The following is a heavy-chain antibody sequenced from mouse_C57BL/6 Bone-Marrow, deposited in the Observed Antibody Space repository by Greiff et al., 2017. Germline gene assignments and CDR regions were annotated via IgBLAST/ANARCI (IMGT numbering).Heavy chain of an antibody. V-gene: IGHV5-15*04. J-gene: IGHJ2*01. CDR2: ISNLAYSI. D-gene: IGHD1-1*01. Sequence: EVQLVESGGGLVQPGGSLKLSCAASGFTFSDYGMAWVRQDPRKGPEWVAFISNLAYSIYYADTVTGRFTISRENAKNTLYLEMSSLRSEDTAMYYCARRSPYYGYFDYWGQGTTLTVSS. CDR3: ARRSPYYGYFDY. CDR1: GFTFSDYG.